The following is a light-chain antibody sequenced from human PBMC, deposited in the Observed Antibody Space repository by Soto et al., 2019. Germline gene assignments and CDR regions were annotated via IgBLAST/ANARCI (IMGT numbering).Light chain of an antibody. Sequence: EIVLTQSPATLSLSPGERATLSCRASQSVSSNLAWYQQKPGQAPRLLIYGASPRATVIPARFSGSGSVTEFTLTISSLQSEDFAVYYCQQYNNWPPYTFGQGTKLEIK. J-gene: IGKJ2*01. V-gene: IGKV3-15*01. CDR3: QQYNNWPPYT. CDR1: QSVSSN. CDR2: GAS.